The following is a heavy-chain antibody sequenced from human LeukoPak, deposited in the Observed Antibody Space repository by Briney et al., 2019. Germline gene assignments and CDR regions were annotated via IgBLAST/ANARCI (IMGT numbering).Heavy chain of an antibody. Sequence: GGSLRLSCAASGFTFSSYAMHWVRQAPGEGLEWVAVISYDGSNKYYADSVRGRFTISRDNSKNTLYLQMNSLRAEDTAVYYCARDAHGDYPYLDYWGQGTLVTVSS. J-gene: IGHJ4*02. D-gene: IGHD4-17*01. CDR2: ISYDGSNK. CDR1: GFTFSSYA. CDR3: ARDAHGDYPYLDY. V-gene: IGHV3-30*04.